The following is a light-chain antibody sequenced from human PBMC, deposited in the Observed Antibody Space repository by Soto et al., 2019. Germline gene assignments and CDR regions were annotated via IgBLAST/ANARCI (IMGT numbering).Light chain of an antibody. CDR1: QSLVYSDRNTY. J-gene: IGKJ2*01. CDR2: KVS. Sequence: DVVMTQSPLSLPVTLGQPASISCRSSQSLVYSDRNTYLNWFQQRPGQSPRRLIYKVSNRDSGVPDRFSGSGSGTEFTLKISRVEAEDVGVYYCMQGTRYTFGQGTKLEIK. CDR3: MQGTRYT. V-gene: IGKV2-30*01.